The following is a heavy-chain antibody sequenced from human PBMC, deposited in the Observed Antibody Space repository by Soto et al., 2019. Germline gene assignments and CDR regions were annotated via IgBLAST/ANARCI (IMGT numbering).Heavy chain of an antibody. D-gene: IGHD1-26*01. J-gene: IGHJ6*02. CDR2: IDPSDSYT. V-gene: IGHV5-10-1*01. CDR3: AGHIVGAHYAYYYYGMAV. Sequence: GESLKISCKGSGYSFTSYWISWVRQMPGKGLEWMGRIDPSDSYTNYSPSFQGHVTISADRSISTAYLQWSSLKDSDTAMYYCAGHIVGAHYAYYYYGMAVWGQGTTVTVSS. CDR1: GYSFTSYW.